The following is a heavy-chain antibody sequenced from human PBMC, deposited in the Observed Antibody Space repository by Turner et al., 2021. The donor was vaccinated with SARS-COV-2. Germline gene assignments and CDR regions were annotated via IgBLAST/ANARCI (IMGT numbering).Heavy chain of an antibody. CDR3: ASGPTALTQGY. Sequence: EVKVMESGGGLVQPGGSMRLSCEASGLTFRTHWMSWVRQARRKGLERMSNRSQDQSAKNYVDSVKIRFAISRDDAKNTLYLVMDSQRVEDTSMYYCASGPTALTQGYWGQGTLVTVSS. CDR2: RSQDQSAK. D-gene: IGHD7-27*01. V-gene: IGHV3-7*01. J-gene: IGHJ4*02. CDR1: GLTFRTHW.